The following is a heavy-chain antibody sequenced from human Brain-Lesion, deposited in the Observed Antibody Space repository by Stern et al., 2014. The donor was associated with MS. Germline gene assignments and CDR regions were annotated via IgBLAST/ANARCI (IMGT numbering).Heavy chain of an antibody. CDR3: ARELPDLNAFDI. J-gene: IGHJ3*02. D-gene: IGHD1-14*01. CDR1: GGSISSSNW. V-gene: IGHV4-4*02. Sequence: VQLVESGPGLVKPSGTLSLTCAVSGGSISSSNWGGWVRQSPGRGREWIGEIYHSGGTKYSPSFESRVTISVDKSKNQFSLKLSYLTAADTAVYYCARELPDLNAFDIWGQGTMVTVSS. CDR2: IYHSGGT.